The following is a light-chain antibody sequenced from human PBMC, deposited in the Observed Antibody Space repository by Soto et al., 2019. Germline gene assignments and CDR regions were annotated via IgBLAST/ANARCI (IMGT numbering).Light chain of an antibody. CDR3: QQFNSYPLT. J-gene: IGKJ4*01. CDR2: DAS. CDR1: QGISNA. V-gene: IGKV1-13*02. Sequence: AIPLTQSPSSLSASIGDRVTITCRASQGISNALAWYQHKSGKAPKSLIYDASSLESGVPSRFSGSGSGTDFTLTISSLQAEDFATYYCQQFNSYPLTFGGGTRVEIK.